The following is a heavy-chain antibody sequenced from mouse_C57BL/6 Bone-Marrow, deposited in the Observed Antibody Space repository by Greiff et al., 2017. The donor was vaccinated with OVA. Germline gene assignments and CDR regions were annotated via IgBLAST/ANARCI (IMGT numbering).Heavy chain of an antibody. Sequence: VQLQQSGAELVRPGASVKLSCTASGFNIKDDYMHWVKQRPEQGLEWIGWIDPENGDTKYDTKFKGKATITADTSSNTAYLQLSSLTSEDTAVYYCTTPLGYYALDYWGQGTSVTVSS. J-gene: IGHJ4*01. CDR3: TTPLGYYALDY. V-gene: IGHV14-4*01. CDR2: IDPENGDT. CDR1: GFNIKDDY.